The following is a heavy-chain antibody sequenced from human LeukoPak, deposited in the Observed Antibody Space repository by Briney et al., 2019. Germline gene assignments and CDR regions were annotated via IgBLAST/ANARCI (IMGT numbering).Heavy chain of an antibody. V-gene: IGHV4-34*01. CDR3: ARVFRRYSSSWYADY. J-gene: IGHJ4*02. CDR1: GGSFSGYY. CDR2: IYHSGST. D-gene: IGHD6-13*01. Sequence: SETLSLTCAVYGGSFSGYYWSWIRQPPGKGLEWIGEIYHSGSTNYNPSLKSRVTISVDKSKNQFSLKLSSVTAADTAVYYCARVFRRYSSSWYADYWGQGTLVTVSS.